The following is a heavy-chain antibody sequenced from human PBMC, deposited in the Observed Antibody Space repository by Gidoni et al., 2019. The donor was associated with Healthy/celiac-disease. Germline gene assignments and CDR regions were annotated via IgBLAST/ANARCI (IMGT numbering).Heavy chain of an antibody. CDR3: AREKTTVTDYYYYGMDV. CDR1: GFTFSSYS. Sequence: EVQLVESGGGLVQPGGSLRLSCAASGFTFSSYSMNWVRQAPGKGLEWVSYISSSSSTIYYADSVKGRFTISRDNAKNSLYLQMNSLRDEDTAVYYCAREKTTVTDYYYYGMDVWGQGTTVTVSS. V-gene: IGHV3-48*02. J-gene: IGHJ6*02. CDR2: ISSSSSTI. D-gene: IGHD4-17*01.